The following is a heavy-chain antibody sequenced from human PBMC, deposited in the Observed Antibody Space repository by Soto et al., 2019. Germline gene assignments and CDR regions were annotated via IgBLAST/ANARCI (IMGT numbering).Heavy chain of an antibody. V-gene: IGHV1-69*04. J-gene: IGHJ4*02. CDR1: GATFSFYS. D-gene: IGHD3-10*01. CDR2: VNPILSMS. Sequence: QVQLVQSGAEVKRPGSSVKVSCKASGATFSFYSINWVRQAPGLGLEWMGRVNPILSMSNYAQRFQGRVTMPSDKSTRTGYMELTGLRSEHTATYYCETSDGSGYRGFDSWGQGALVTVSS. CDR3: ETSDGSGYRGFDS.